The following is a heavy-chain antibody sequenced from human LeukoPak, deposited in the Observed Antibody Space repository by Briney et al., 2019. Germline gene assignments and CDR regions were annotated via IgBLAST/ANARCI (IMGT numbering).Heavy chain of an antibody. V-gene: IGHV4-39*07. CDR2: VYYSGNT. J-gene: IGHJ5*02. CDR1: GGSISRSDYY. D-gene: IGHD3-10*01. Sequence: SETLSLTCTVSGGSISRSDYYWGWIRQPPGKGLEWIGSVYYSGNTYYNPSLKSRVTISVDTSKNHFSLKLSSVAAADTAVYYCARDSGLYASGSYYKAWFDPWGQGTLVTVSS. CDR3: ARDSGLYASGSYYKAWFDP.